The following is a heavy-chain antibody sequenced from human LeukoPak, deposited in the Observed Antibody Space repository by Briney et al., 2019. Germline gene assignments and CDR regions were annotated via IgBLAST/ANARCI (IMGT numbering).Heavy chain of an antibody. D-gene: IGHD2-2*01. CDR3: AREPYPDAFDI. CDR2: IYYSGGT. CDR1: GGSISSYY. J-gene: IGHJ3*02. Sequence: PSETLSLTCTVSGGSISSYYWSWIRQPPGKGLEWIGYIYYSGGTNYNPSLKSRVTISVDTSKNQFSLKLSSVTAADTAVYYCAREPYPDAFDIWGQGTMVTVSS. V-gene: IGHV4-59*01.